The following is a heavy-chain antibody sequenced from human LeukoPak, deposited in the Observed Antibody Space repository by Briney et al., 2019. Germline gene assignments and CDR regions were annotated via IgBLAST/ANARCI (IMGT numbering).Heavy chain of an antibody. J-gene: IGHJ6*03. Sequence: PSQTLSLTCTVSGGSISSGSYYWSWIRQPAGKGLEWIGRIYTSGSTNYNPSLKSRVTISVDTSKNQFSLKLSSVTAADTAVYYCAREIVGATGPYYMDVWGKGTTVTVSS. V-gene: IGHV4-61*02. CDR2: IYTSGST. CDR1: GGSISSGSYY. D-gene: IGHD1-26*01. CDR3: AREIVGATGPYYMDV.